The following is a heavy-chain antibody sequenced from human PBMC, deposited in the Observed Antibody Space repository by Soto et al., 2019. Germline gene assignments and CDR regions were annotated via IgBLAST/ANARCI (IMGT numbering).Heavy chain of an antibody. Sequence: SETLSLTCTVSGGSISSYYWSWIRQPPGKGLEWIGNVFYSGSTNYDPSLESRVTISVDTSKNQFSLELRSVTAADTAVYYCSRYVGITATTFNWLDHWGQGILVTVSS. CDR1: GGSISSYY. CDR3: SRYVGITATTFNWLDH. D-gene: IGHD1-1*01. CDR2: VFYSGST. J-gene: IGHJ5*02. V-gene: IGHV4-59*01.